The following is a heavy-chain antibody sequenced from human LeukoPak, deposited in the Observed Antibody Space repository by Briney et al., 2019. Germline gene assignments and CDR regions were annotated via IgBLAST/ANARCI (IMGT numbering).Heavy chain of an antibody. CDR2: IYYSGST. CDR3: ARQGDGHNYMAYYYYGMDV. D-gene: IGHD5-24*01. CDR1: GGSISSYY. V-gene: IGHV4-59*01. Sequence: PSETLSLTCTVSGGSISSYYWSWIRQPPGKGLEWIGYIYYSGSTNYNPSLKSRVTISVDTSKNQFSLKLSSVTAADTAVYYCARQGDGHNYMAYYYYGMDVWGQGTTVTVSS. J-gene: IGHJ6*02.